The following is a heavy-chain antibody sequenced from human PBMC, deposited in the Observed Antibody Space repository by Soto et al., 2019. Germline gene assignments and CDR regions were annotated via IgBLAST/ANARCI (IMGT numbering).Heavy chain of an antibody. D-gene: IGHD1-26*01. CDR3: TRVLLGGYYGSDFDF. V-gene: IGHV3-21*01. Sequence: EVLLVGSGGGPVKPGGSLRLSCTASGFRFSSYGMNWVRQAPGKGLEWVSSISSGSGFIYYADSVKGRFTISRDKAKNSLYLQMNSLRADDTAIYYCTRVLLGGYYGSDFDFWGQGTQVTVSS. CDR1: GFRFSSYG. J-gene: IGHJ4*02. CDR2: ISSGSGFI.